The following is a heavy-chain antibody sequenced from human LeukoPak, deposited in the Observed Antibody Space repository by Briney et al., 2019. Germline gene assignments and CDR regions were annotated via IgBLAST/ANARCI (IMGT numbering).Heavy chain of an antibody. V-gene: IGHV1-2*04. CDR1: GYTFTGYY. CDR2: INPNSGGT. D-gene: IGHD5-24*01. CDR3: ARASEMATIPLDY. J-gene: IGHJ4*02. Sequence: ASVKVSCKASGYTFTGYYMHWVRQAPGQGLEWMGWINPNSGGTNYAQKFQGWVTMTGDTSISTAYMELSRLRSDDTAVYYCARASEMATIPLDYWGQGTLVTVSS.